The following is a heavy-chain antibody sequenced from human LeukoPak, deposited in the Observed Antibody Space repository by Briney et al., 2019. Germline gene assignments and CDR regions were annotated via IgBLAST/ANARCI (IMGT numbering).Heavy chain of an antibody. CDR2: IYDSGST. J-gene: IGHJ4*02. CDR3: ARGQWLVPLDY. V-gene: IGHV4-39*07. Sequence: PSETLSLTCTVSGGSIRSSYYYWGRIRQPPGKGLEWIGSIYDSGSTYYNPSLKSRVTMSVDKSKNQFSLKLSSVTAADTAVYYCARGQWLVPLDYWGQGTLVIVSS. CDR1: GGSIRSSYYY. D-gene: IGHD6-19*01.